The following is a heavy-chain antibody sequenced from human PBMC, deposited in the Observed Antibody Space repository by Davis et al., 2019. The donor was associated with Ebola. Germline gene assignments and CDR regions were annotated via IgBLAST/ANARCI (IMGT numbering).Heavy chain of an antibody. J-gene: IGHJ6*03. V-gene: IGHV3-48*04. Sequence: GGSLRLSCAASGFTFSSYSMNWVRQAPGKGLEWVSYISSSSSTIYYADSVKGRFTISRDNAKNSLYLQMNSLRVEDTAVYYCARARVAAADSIYYYYYMDVWGKGTTVTVSS. CDR2: ISSSSSTI. D-gene: IGHD6-13*01. CDR3: ARARVAAADSIYYYYYMDV. CDR1: GFTFSSYS.